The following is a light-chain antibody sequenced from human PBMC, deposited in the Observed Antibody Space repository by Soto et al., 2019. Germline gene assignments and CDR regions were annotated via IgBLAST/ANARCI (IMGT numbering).Light chain of an antibody. CDR2: DAS. J-gene: IGKJ1*01. CDR1: QSVSSY. CDR3: QQRSNWPWT. Sequence: VLTQSPSTLSLSPGERATLSCRASQSVSSYLAWYQQKPGQAPRLLIYDASNRATGIPARFSGSGSGTDFTLTISSLEPEDFAVYYCQQRSNWPWTFGQGTKV. V-gene: IGKV3-11*01.